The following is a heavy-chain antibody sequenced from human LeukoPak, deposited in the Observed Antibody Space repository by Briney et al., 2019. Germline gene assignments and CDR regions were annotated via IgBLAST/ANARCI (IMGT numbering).Heavy chain of an antibody. V-gene: IGHV1-69*01. J-gene: IGHJ5*02. Sequence: SVKVSCKASGGTFSSYAISWVRQAPGQGLEWMGGIIPIFGTANYAQKFQGRVTITADESTSTAYMELRSLRSDDTAVYYCAIAVVDTPYPWGQGTLVTVSS. D-gene: IGHD5-18*01. CDR2: IIPIFGTA. CDR3: AIAVVDTPYP. CDR1: GGTFSSYA.